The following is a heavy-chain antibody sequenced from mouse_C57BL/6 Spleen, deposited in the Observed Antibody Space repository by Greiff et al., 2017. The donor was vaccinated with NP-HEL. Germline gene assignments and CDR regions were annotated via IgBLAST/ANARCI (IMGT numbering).Heavy chain of an antibody. Sequence: EVKLVESGGDLVKPGGSLKLSCAASGFTFSSYGMSWVRQTPDKRLEWVATISSGGSYTYYPDSVKGRFTISRDNAKNTRYLQMSSLKSEDTAMDYCAKKGDYGGFAYWGQGTLVTVSA. CDR1: GFTFSSYG. D-gene: IGHD2-4*01. V-gene: IGHV5-6*01. J-gene: IGHJ3*01. CDR3: AKKGDYGGFAY. CDR2: ISSGGSYT.